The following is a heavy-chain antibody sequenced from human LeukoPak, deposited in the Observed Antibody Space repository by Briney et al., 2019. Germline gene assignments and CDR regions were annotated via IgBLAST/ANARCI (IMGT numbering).Heavy chain of an antibody. D-gene: IGHD4-17*01. J-gene: IGHJ4*02. V-gene: IGHV3-7*01. CDR3: ARGPWATVTSSLIDY. CDR1: GFTFSSYL. Sequence: GGSLRLSCAASGFTFSSYLMSWVRQAPGKGLEWVANIKQDGSEKYYVDSVKGRFTISRDNAKNSLYLQMNSLRAEDTAVYYCARGPWATVTSSLIDYWGQGTLVTVSS. CDR2: IKQDGSEK.